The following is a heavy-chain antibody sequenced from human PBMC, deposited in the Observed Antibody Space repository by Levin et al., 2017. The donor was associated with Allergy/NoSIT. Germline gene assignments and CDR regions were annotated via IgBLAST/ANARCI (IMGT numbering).Heavy chain of an antibody. CDR3: ARGDYRLLGAQSYYYYYGMDG. V-gene: IGHV6-1*01. Sequence: SQTLSLTCAISGDSVSSNSAAWNWIRQSPSRGLEWLGRTYYRSKWYNDYAVSVKSRITINPDTSKNQFSLQLNSVTPEDTAVYYCARGDYRLLGAQSYYYYYGMDGWGQGTTVTVSS. CDR2: TYYRSKWYN. J-gene: IGHJ6*02. D-gene: IGHD4-17*01. CDR1: GDSVSSNSAA.